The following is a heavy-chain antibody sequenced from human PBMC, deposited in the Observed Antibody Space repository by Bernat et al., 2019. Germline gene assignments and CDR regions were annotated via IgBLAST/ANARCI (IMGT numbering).Heavy chain of an antibody. CDR3: ASDIVVVVAAATPFDY. J-gene: IGHJ4*02. CDR1: GFTFSSYA. Sequence: EVQLLESGGGLVQPGGSLRLSCAASGFTFSSYAMSWVRQAPGKGLEWVSAISGSGGSTYYADSVKGRFTISRDNSKNTLYLQMNSLRAEDTAVYYCASDIVVVVAAATPFDYWGQGTLVTVSS. CDR2: ISGSGGST. D-gene: IGHD2-15*01. V-gene: IGHV3-23*01.